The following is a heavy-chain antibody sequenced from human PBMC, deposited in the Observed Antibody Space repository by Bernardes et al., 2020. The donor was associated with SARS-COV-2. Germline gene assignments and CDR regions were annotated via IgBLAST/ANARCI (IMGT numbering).Heavy chain of an antibody. D-gene: IGHD6-19*01. CDR3: ARDRLAVTGTYYYYGMDV. CDR1: GFTFSTYW. J-gene: IGHJ6*02. V-gene: IGHV3-7*01. CDR2: IMEDGSEK. Sequence: GGSLRLSCAASGFTFSTYWMSCVRQAPGKGLEWVANIMEDGSEKYYVDSVKGRFAISRDNANNSLYLQMSGLRAGDTAVYYCARDRLAVTGTYYYYGMDVWGPGTTVTVSS.